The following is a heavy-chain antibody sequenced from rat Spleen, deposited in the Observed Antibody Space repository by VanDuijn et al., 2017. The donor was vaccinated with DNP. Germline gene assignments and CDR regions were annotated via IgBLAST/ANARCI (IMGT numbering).Heavy chain of an antibody. V-gene: IGHV5-31*01. J-gene: IGHJ3*01. CDR3: TTSYYDGSYPNWFAY. Sequence: EVQLVESGGGPVQPGRSLKLSCVASGFIFSNYWMTWIRQAPGKGLEWVATISYDGSSTNYRDSVKGRFTISRDNAKSTLYLQMDSLRSEDTATYYCTTSYYDGSYPNWFAYWGQGTLVTVSS. CDR2: ISYDGSST. D-gene: IGHD1-12*03. CDR1: GFIFSNYW.